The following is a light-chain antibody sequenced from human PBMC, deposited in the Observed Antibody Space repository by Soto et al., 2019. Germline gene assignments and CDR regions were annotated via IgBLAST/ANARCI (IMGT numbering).Light chain of an antibody. CDR3: QQSYTTPRT. Sequence: DIQMTQSPASLSASVGDRVTITCRATQGITTYLNWYQQKPGKAPKLLIHAASTLRSGVPSRFSGGGSGTDFTLTITSLQPEDFAIYYCQQSYTTPRTFGQGTMVEIK. CDR1: QGITTY. J-gene: IGKJ1*01. CDR2: AAS. V-gene: IGKV1-39*01.